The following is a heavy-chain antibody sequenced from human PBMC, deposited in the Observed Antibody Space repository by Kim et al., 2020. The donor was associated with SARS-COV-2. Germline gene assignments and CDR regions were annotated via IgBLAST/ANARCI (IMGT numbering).Heavy chain of an antibody. Sequence: GGSLRLSCAVSGFTFTTSGMTWVRQAPGKGLEWVSTISDSGGNTYYADSLKGRFAISRDNSKNTLYLQMNNLRAEDTDVYYCAITTRGLWGQGTLVTVSS. CDR1: GFTFTTSG. D-gene: IGHD1-1*01. V-gene: IGHV3-23*01. CDR2: ISDSGGNT. J-gene: IGHJ4*02. CDR3: AITTRGL.